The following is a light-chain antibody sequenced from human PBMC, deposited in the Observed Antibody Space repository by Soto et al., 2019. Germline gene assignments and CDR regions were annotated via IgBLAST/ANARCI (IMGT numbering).Light chain of an antibody. V-gene: IGLV4-60*03. CDR3: ETWDSKV. Sequence: QSVLTQSSSASASLGSSVKLTCTLSSGHSSYIIAWHQQQPGKAPRYLMKLEGSGSYNKGSGVPDRFSGSSSGADRYLTISNLQSEDEADYYCETWDSKVFGGGTKLTVI. CDR2: LEGSGSY. CDR1: SGHSSYI. J-gene: IGLJ2*01.